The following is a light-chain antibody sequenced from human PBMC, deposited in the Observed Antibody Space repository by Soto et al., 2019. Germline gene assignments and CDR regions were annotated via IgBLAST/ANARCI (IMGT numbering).Light chain of an antibody. J-gene: IGLJ3*02. CDR3: SSYTTRGTPV. V-gene: IGLV2-14*01. CDR2: EVS. CDR1: SSDVGGYNY. Sequence: QSVLTQPASVSGSPGQSITISCTGTSSDVGGYNYVSWYQQNPGTAPKVMIDEVSNRPSGVSNRFSGSKSGNTASPTISGLPAEDEDDYYCSSYTTRGTPVFGGGTKLTVL.